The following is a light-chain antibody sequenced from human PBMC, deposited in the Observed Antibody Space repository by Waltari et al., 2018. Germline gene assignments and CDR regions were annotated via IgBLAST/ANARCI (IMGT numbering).Light chain of an antibody. Sequence: DIQMTQSPSSLSASVGDRVTITCRASQDITYYLAWFQQKPGKAPESLIYAASSLQRGVPSKISGTGSGTDFTLTISRLQTEDFGTYCCQQYINVPFTFGPGTRVEIK. CDR3: QQYINVPFT. CDR2: AAS. J-gene: IGKJ5*01. V-gene: IGKV1-16*02. CDR1: QDITYY.